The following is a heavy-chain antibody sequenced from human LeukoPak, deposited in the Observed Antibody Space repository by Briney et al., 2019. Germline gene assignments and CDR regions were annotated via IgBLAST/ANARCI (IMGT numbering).Heavy chain of an antibody. Sequence: GESLKISCKGSGYNFTSYWVGWVRQMPGKGLEWMGIIYPGDSDTRYSPSFQGQVTMPADKSISTAYLQWSSLKASDTAMYYCARRSNIATPLFDYWGQGTLVTVSS. CDR1: GYNFTSYW. D-gene: IGHD6-6*01. CDR2: IYPGDSDT. CDR3: ARRSNIATPLFDY. J-gene: IGHJ4*02. V-gene: IGHV5-51*01.